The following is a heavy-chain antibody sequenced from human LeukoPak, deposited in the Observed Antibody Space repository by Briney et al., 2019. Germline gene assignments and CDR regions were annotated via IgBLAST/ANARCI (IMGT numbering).Heavy chain of an antibody. J-gene: IGHJ3*02. CDR3: ATPGPDWGDAFDI. V-gene: IGHV1-24*01. CDR2: FDPEDGET. D-gene: IGHD3/OR15-3a*01. Sequence: ASVNVSCKVSGYSVMELSMHSVRQAPGKGLERIVGFDPEDGETIYAHKFQGRGTMTEDTSTDTAYMELRSLRCEDTAVYYCATPGPDWGDAFDIWGQGTMVTVSS. CDR1: GYSVMELS.